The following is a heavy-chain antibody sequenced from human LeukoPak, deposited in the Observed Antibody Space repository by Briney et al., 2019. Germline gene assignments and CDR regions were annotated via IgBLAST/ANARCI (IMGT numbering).Heavy chain of an antibody. V-gene: IGHV4-39*01. D-gene: IGHD3-22*01. CDR2: IYYSGST. Sequence: PSETLSLTCTVSGGSISSGDYYWSWIRQPPGKGLEWIGSIYYSGSTYYNPSLKSRVTISVDTSKNQFSLKLSSVTAADTAVYYCARSYYYDSSGYPDAFDIWGQGTMVTVSS. CDR3: ARSYYYDSSGYPDAFDI. J-gene: IGHJ3*02. CDR1: GGSISSGDYY.